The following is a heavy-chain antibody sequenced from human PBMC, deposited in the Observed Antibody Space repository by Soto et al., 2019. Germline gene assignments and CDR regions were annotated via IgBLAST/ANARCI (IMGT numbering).Heavy chain of an antibody. Sequence: SETLSLTCTVSGGSISTYYWSWIRQAPGKGLEWIGNIYYSGSTNYNPSLKSRVTISVDTSKNQFSLKLSSVTAADTAVYYCARHKAYGSGSYHTYYYYGMDVWGQGTTVTVSS. V-gene: IGHV4-59*08. J-gene: IGHJ6*02. CDR1: GGSISTYY. D-gene: IGHD3-10*01. CDR2: IYYSGST. CDR3: ARHKAYGSGSYHTYYYYGMDV.